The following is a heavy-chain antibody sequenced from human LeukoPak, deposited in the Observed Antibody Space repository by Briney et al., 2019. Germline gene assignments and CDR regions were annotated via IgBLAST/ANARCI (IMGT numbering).Heavy chain of an antibody. J-gene: IGHJ4*02. CDR2: ISGSGDST. V-gene: IGHV3-23*01. D-gene: IGHD3-22*01. CDR3: AKVVSRDYFDSSGYVDY. Sequence: PGRSLRLSCAASRFPFSSYAMSWVRQAPGKGLEWVSVISGSGDSTYYADSVKGRFTISRDNSKSTLFLQMNSLRAEDTAIYYCAKVVSRDYFDSSGYVDYWGQGTLVTVSS. CDR1: RFPFSSYA.